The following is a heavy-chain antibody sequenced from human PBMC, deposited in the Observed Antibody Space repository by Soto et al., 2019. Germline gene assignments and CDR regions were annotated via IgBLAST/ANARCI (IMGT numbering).Heavy chain of an antibody. CDR2: IIPIFGTA. Sequence: QVQLVQSGAEVKKPGSSVKVSCKASGGTFSRYAISWVRQAPGQVLEWMGGIIPIFGTANYAQKFQGRVTITADESTSTAYMELSSLRSEDTAVYYCARANYYDSSRPWGSQYNWFDPWGQGTLVTVSS. CDR1: GGTFSRYA. V-gene: IGHV1-69*01. D-gene: IGHD3-22*01. J-gene: IGHJ5*02. CDR3: ARANYYDSSRPWGSQYNWFDP.